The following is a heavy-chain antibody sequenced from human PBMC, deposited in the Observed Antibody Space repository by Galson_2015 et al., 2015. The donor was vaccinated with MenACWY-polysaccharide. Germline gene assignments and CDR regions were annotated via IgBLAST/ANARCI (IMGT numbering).Heavy chain of an antibody. J-gene: IGHJ4*02. D-gene: IGHD1-14*01. CDR1: GFTFSDPA. CDR3: TRDMRTLDFWSQGTLVTVSSDV. V-gene: IGHV3-73*01. CDR2: IRSKANNYAT. Sequence: SLRLSCAASGFTFSDPAIHWVRQASGKGLEWVGRIRSKANNYATGYAASVKGRFTISRDDSKNTAYLQMNSLKTEDTAVYFCTRDMRTLDFWSQGTLVTVSSDVWGQGTLVTVSS.